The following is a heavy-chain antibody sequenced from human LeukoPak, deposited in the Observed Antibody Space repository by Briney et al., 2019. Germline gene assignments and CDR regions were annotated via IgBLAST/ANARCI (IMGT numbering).Heavy chain of an antibody. D-gene: IGHD4-17*01. CDR1: GYTFTGYY. CDR2: INPNSGGT. J-gene: IGHJ4*02. Sequence: ASVKVSCRASGYTFTGYYMHWVRQAPGQGLEWMGWINPNSGGTNYAQKFQGRVTMTRDTSISTAYMELSRLRSDDTAVYYCARDGDGDYGFDYWGQGTLVTVSS. V-gene: IGHV1-2*02. CDR3: ARDGDGDYGFDY.